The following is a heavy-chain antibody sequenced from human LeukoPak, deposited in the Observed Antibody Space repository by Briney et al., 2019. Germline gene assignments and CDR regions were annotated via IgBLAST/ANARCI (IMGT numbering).Heavy chain of an antibody. D-gene: IGHD3-3*01. V-gene: IGHV3-30*18. CDR2: ISYDGSNK. Sequence: PGRSLRLSCAASGFTFSSYGMHWVRQAPGEGLEWVAVISYDGSNKYYADSVKGRFTISRDNSKNTLYLQMNSLRAEDTAVYYCAKDRITIFGVVRGFWNWGQGTLVTVSS. CDR1: GFTFSSYG. J-gene: IGHJ4*02. CDR3: AKDRITIFGVVRGFWN.